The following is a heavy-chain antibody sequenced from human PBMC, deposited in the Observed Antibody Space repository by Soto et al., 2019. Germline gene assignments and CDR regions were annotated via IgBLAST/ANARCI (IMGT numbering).Heavy chain of an antibody. CDR2: ISGSGGST. Sequence: PGGSLRLSCAASGFTFSSYAMSWVRQAPGKGLEWVSAISGSGGSTYYADSVKGRFTISRDNSKNTLYLQMNSLRAEDTAVYYCSGYYFGVSHPINTEKWGQGTLVTVSS. CDR1: GFTFSSYA. V-gene: IGHV3-23*01. J-gene: IGHJ4*02. D-gene: IGHD3-22*01. CDR3: SGYYFGVSHPINTEK.